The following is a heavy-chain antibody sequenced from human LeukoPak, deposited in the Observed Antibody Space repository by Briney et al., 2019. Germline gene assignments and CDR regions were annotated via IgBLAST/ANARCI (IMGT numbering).Heavy chain of an antibody. D-gene: IGHD3-9*01. CDR2: ISGSGSNT. Sequence: PGGSLRLSCAASGFTFSSYAMSWVRQAPGKGLEWVSAISGSGSNTYYADSVKGGFTISRDNAKNSLYLQMNSLRPEDMALYYCAKEKDWALDYWGQGTLVTVSS. J-gene: IGHJ4*02. V-gene: IGHV3-23*01. CDR3: AKEKDWALDY. CDR1: GFTFSSYA.